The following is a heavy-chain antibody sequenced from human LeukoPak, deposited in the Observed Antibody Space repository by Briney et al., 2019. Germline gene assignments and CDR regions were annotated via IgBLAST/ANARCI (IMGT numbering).Heavy chain of an antibody. CDR1: GGSISSSSYY. V-gene: IGHV4-39*07. CDR2: IYYSGST. Sequence: SETLSLTCTVSGGSISSSSYYWGWIRQPPGKGLEWIGSIYYSGSTYYNPSLKSRVTISVDTSKNQFSLKLSSVTAADTAVYYCARSTGLRYFDYWGQGTLVTVSS. CDR3: ARSTGLRYFDY. J-gene: IGHJ4*02. D-gene: IGHD5-12*01.